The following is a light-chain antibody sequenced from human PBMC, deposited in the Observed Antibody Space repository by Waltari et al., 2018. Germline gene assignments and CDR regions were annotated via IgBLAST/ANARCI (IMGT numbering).Light chain of an antibody. CDR2: EVS. J-gene: IGLJ2*01. CDR1: SSDIGDYNF. Sequence: QSALTQPSSASGSPGQSVTISCTGTSSDIGDYNFVSWYQQYPGKAPKLMIYEVSKRPSGFPDRFSGAKSGYTASMTVSGLQAEDEAEYYCSSYGGRNNLIFGGGTKLTVL. CDR3: SSYGGRNNLI. V-gene: IGLV2-8*01.